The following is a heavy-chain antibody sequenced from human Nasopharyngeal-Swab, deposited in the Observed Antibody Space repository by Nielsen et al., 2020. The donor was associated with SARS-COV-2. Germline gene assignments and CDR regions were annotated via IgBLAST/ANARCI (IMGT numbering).Heavy chain of an antibody. Sequence: GESLKISCAASGFTFSSYAMSWVRQAPGKGLEWVSYISSSGSTIYYADSVKGRFTISRDNAKNSLYLQMNSLRAEDTAVYYCARVQLWLMFSAGMDVWGQGTTVTVSS. D-gene: IGHD5-18*01. J-gene: IGHJ6*02. CDR2: ISSSGSTI. CDR3: ARVQLWLMFSAGMDV. V-gene: IGHV3-48*03. CDR1: GFTFSSYA.